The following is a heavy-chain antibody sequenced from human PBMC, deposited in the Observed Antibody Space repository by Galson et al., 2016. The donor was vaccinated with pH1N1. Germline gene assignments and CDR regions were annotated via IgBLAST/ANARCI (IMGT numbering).Heavy chain of an antibody. Sequence: SLRLSCAASGFTFSSYWMHWVRQAPGKGLVWVSRINSDGSSTSCADSVKGRFTISRDNAKNTLYLQMHSLRAEDTAVYYCARNFELSGSGRHFDFWGQGTLVTVSS. J-gene: IGHJ4*02. CDR1: GFTFSSYW. CDR3: ARNFELSGSGRHFDF. V-gene: IGHV3-74*01. CDR2: INSDGSST. D-gene: IGHD1-26*01.